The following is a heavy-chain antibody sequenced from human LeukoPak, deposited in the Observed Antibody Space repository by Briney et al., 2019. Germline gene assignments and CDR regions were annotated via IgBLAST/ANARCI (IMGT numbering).Heavy chain of an antibody. CDR1: GFTFSSYD. CDR2: IGTAGDT. V-gene: IGHV3-13*01. J-gene: IGHJ4*02. Sequence: GESLKISCKGSGFTFSSYDMHWVRQATGKGLEWVSAIGTAGDTYYAGSVKGRFTISRDNSKNTLYLQMNSLRAEDTAVYYCAKDFFILKRTGAVDYWGQGTLVTVSS. CDR3: AKDFFILKRTGAVDY. D-gene: IGHD7-27*01.